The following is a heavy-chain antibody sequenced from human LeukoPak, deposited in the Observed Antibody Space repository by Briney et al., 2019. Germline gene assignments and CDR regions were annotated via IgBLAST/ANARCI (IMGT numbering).Heavy chain of an antibody. Sequence: APVKVSCKASGYTFTSYAMPWVRQAPGQRLEWMGWINAGNGNTKYSQKFQGRVTITRDTSASTAYMELSSLRSEDTAVYYCASGGDIVATEMNYWGQVTLVTVSS. CDR2: INAGNGNT. CDR1: GYTFTSYA. CDR3: ASGGDIVATEMNY. J-gene: IGHJ4*02. V-gene: IGHV1-3*01. D-gene: IGHD5-12*01.